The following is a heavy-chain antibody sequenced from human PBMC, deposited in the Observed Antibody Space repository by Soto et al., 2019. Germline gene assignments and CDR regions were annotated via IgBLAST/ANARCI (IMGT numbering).Heavy chain of an antibody. J-gene: IGHJ4*02. D-gene: IGHD3-22*01. CDR1: GGSISSGDYY. V-gene: IGHV4-30-4*01. CDR2: IYYSGSI. CDR3: ARGSYYDSSGYYY. Sequence: SETLSLTCTVSGGSISSGDYYWSWIRQPPGKGLEWIGYIYYSGSIYYNPSLKSRVTISVDTSKNQFSLKLSSVTAADTAVYYCARGSYYDSSGYYYWGQGTLVTVSS.